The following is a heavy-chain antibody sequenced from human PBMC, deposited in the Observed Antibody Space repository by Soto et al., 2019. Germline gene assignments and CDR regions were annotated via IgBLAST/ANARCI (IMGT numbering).Heavy chain of an antibody. CDR1: GGSISSGGYY. CDR2: IYYSGST. J-gene: IGHJ5*02. D-gene: IGHD6-13*01. V-gene: IGHV4-31*03. CDR3: ARDGSGYSSSWYYWFDP. Sequence: SETLSLTCTVSGGSISSGGYYWSWIRQHPGKGLEWIGYIYYSGSTYYNPSLKSRVTISVDTSKNQFSLKLSSVTAADTAVYYCARDGSGYSSSWYYWFDPWGQGTLVTVSS.